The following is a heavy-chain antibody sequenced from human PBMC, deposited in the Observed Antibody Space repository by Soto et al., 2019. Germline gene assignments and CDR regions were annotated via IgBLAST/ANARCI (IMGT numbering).Heavy chain of an antibody. CDR2: ISGSGGST. Sequence: EVQLLESGGGLVQPGGSLRLSCAASGFTFSSYAMSWVRQAPGKGLEWVSAISGSGGSTYYADSVKGRFTISRDNSKNTLCLQMNSLRAEDTAVYYCAKASGWFGEFDYWGQGTLVTVSS. J-gene: IGHJ4*02. CDR1: GFTFSSYA. V-gene: IGHV3-23*01. CDR3: AKASGWFGEFDY. D-gene: IGHD3-10*01.